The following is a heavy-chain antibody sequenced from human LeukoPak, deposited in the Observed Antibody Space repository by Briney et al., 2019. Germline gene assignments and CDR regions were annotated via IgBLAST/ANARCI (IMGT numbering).Heavy chain of an antibody. D-gene: IGHD6-13*01. CDR1: GFTFSSYA. Sequence: GGSLRLSCAASGFTFSSYAMSWVRQAPGKGLEWVSAISGSGGSTYYADSVKGRFTISRDNSKNTLYLQMNSLRAEDTAVYYCAKGSARESGSSWYGGDYWGQGTLVTVSS. CDR3: AKGSARESGSSWYGGDY. CDR2: ISGSGGST. V-gene: IGHV3-23*01. J-gene: IGHJ4*02.